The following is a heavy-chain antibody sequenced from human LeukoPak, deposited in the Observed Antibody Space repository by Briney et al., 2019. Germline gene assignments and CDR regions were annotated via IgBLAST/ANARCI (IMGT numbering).Heavy chain of an antibody. V-gene: IGHV3-7*01. J-gene: IGHJ6*03. CDR1: GFTFSSYW. CDR2: IIPDGSEK. CDR3: ARASRGGNRPYYYYYMDV. D-gene: IGHD4-23*01. Sequence: GGSLRLSCAASGFTFSSYWMTWVRQAPGKGLEWVANIIPDGSEKYYVDSVKGRFTISRDNARNSLYLQVNSLRAEDTAVYYCARASRGGNRPYYYYYMDVWGNGTTVTVSS.